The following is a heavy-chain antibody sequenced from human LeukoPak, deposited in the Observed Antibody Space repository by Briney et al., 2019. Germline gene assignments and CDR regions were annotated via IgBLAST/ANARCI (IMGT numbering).Heavy chain of an antibody. D-gene: IGHD1-1*01. CDR1: GGSISSYS. CDR3: AREVTTTGHLDV. J-gene: IGHJ6*02. V-gene: IGHV4-59*01. CDR2: MYYGGVT. Sequence: PSETLSLTCTVSGGSISSYSWSWIRQSPEKGLEWIGYMYYGGVTNYNPPLKSRVTILVDTSKNQFSLKLSSVTAADTAVYYCAREVTTTGHLDVWGQGTTVTVSS.